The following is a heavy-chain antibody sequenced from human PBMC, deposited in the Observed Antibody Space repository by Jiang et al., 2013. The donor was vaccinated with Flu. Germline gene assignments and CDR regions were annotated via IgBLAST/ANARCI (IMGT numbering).Heavy chain of an antibody. V-gene: IGHV1-2*02. D-gene: IGHD3-9*01. CDR3: ARESVPMGNDIFTPDV. J-gene: IGHJ4*02. Sequence: GWINPTVVAQKSAQKFRGRVTMTRDTSISTAYMELTGLRSDDTAVYYCARESVPMGNDIFTPDVWGQGTLVTVSS. CDR2: INPTVVAQ.